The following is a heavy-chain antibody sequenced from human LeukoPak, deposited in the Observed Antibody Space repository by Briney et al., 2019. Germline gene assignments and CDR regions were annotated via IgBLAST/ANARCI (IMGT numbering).Heavy chain of an antibody. D-gene: IGHD5-24*01. CDR3: ANFKGKDGIKDHFDY. CDR1: GLTFSSYA. CDR2: ISGSGGST. Sequence: GGSLRLSCAASGLTFSSYAMSWVRQAPGKGLEWVSAISGSGGSTYYADSVKGRFTISRDNSKNTVSLQMSSLRVEDTAVYYCANFKGKDGIKDHFDYWGQGTLVTVSS. V-gene: IGHV3-23*01. J-gene: IGHJ4*02.